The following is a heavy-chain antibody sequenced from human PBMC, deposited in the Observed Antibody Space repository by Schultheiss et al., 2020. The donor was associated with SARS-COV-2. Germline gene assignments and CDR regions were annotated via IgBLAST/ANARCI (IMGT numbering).Heavy chain of an antibody. CDR3: ASGGSSWFDP. Sequence: SETLSLTCTVSGGSISSYYWSWIRQPPGKGLEWIGYIYYSGSTNYNPSLKSRVTISVDTSKNQFSLKLSSATAADTAVYYCASGGSSWFDPWGQGTLGTVSS. V-gene: IGHV4-59*08. CDR1: GGSISSYY. J-gene: IGHJ5*02. CDR2: IYYSGST.